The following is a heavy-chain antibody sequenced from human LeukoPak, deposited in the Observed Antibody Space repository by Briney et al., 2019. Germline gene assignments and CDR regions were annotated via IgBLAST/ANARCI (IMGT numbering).Heavy chain of an antibody. CDR1: GYTLTELS. CDR2: FSPRDGET. Sequence: GASVKVSCTVSGYTLTELSMHWVRQAPGKGLEWMSGFSPRDGETNYAETVQGRVTMTEDTSKDTPYMELSSLRSEDTAVYYCATETPAYYYDRSFDYWGQGTLVTVSS. CDR3: ATETPAYYYDRSFDY. J-gene: IGHJ4*02. V-gene: IGHV1-24*01. D-gene: IGHD3-22*01.